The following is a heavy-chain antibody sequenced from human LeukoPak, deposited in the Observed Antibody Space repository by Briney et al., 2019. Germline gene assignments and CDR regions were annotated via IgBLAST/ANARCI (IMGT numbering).Heavy chain of an antibody. CDR3: AKSLATVTRPDAFDI. V-gene: IGHV3-23*01. D-gene: IGHD4-17*01. Sequence: GGSLRPSCAASGFTFSSYAMSWVRQAPGKGLEWVSATSGSGGSTYYADSVKGRFTISRDNSKNTLYLQMNSLRAEDTAVYYCAKSLATVTRPDAFDIWGQGTMVTVSS. CDR1: GFTFSSYA. CDR2: TSGSGGST. J-gene: IGHJ3*02.